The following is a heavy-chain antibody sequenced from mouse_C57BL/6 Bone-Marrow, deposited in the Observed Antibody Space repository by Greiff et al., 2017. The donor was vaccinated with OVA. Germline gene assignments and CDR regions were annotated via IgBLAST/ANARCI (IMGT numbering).Heavy chain of an antibody. CDR1: GYSFTGYF. V-gene: IGHV1-20*01. CDR2: INPYNGDT. CDR3: ARGAWGGDY. Sequence: EVKLQESGPELVKPGDSVKISCKASGYSFTGYFMNWVMQSHGKSLEWIGRINPYNGDTFYNQKFKGKATLTVDKSSSTAHMELRSLTSEDSAVYYCARGAWGGDYWGQGTSVTVSS. J-gene: IGHJ4*01.